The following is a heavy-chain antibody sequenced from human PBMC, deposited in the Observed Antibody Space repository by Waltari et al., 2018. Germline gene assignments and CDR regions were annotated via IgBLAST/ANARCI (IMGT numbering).Heavy chain of an antibody. CDR2: ISGSGGST. CDR3: AKEYSYGPGDGFDI. D-gene: IGHD5-18*01. V-gene: IGHV3-23*04. Sequence: EVQLVESGGGLVQPGGSLRLSCAASGFTFVNYAMNWVRQAPGKGLEGISGISGSGGSTYHADSGKGRFTISRENSKNTLYLQMNSLRAEDTAVYYCAKEYSYGPGDGFDIWGQGTMVTVSA. J-gene: IGHJ3*02. CDR1: GFTFVNYA.